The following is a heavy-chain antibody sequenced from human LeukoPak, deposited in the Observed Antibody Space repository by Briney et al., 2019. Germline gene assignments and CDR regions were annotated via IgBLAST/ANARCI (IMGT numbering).Heavy chain of an antibody. J-gene: IGHJ4*02. CDR3: ATASGAGGFLHR. CDR1: GDFISGSY. CDR2: VYTTRTT. D-gene: IGHD1-26*01. V-gene: IGHV4-4*07. Sequence: SETLSLTCTVSGDFISGSYSTWVRQPAGKGLEWIGRVYTTRTTNFNPSLKSRLSMSVDASKKQLYMTLNYVTAADTAVYFCATASGAGGFLHRWGQGILVTVSS.